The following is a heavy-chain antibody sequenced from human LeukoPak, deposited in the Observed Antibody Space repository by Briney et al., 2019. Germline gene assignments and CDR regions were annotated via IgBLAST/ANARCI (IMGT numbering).Heavy chain of an antibody. CDR1: GLTFSIYA. Sequence: PGGSLRLSCAASGLTFSIYAMSWVRQGTGKGLEWVSSTSSGGELTFYADSVKGRFTISRDNSKNTLYLQMNSLRAEDTAVYYCAKDRPNYYHDNGHYYRRGGDCWGQGTLVTVSS. V-gene: IGHV3-23*01. D-gene: IGHD3-22*01. CDR3: AKDRPNYYHDNGHYYRRGGDC. CDR2: TSSGGELT. J-gene: IGHJ4*02.